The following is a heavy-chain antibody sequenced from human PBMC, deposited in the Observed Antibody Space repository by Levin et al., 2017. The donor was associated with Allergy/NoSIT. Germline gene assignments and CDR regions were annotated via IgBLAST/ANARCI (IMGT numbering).Heavy chain of an antibody. J-gene: IGHJ3*02. V-gene: IGHV4-59*08. CDR2: IYYSGNT. CDR3: ARQKPLGIAAAGPTDAFDI. Sequence: SETLSLTCSVSGDSMSSYSWSWIRQPPGKGLQWIGYIYYSGNTNYNPSLKSRVTMSVDTSKNQFSLKLSSVTAADTAVYYCARQKPLGIAAAGPTDAFDIWGQGTMVTVSS. D-gene: IGHD6-13*01. CDR1: GDSMSSYS.